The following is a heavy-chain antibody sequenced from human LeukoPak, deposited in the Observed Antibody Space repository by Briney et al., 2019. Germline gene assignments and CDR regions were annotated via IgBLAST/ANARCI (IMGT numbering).Heavy chain of an antibody. CDR1: GGSISSSNW. V-gene: IGHV4-4*02. Sequence: PSETLSLTCAVSGGSISSSNWWSWVRQPPGKGLEWIGEIYHSGSTNYNPSLKSRVTISVDKSKNQFSLKLSSVPAADTAVYYCARALYYGSSGPLTMDVWGQGTTVTVSS. CDR3: ARALYYGSSGPLTMDV. CDR2: IYHSGST. J-gene: IGHJ6*02. D-gene: IGHD3-22*01.